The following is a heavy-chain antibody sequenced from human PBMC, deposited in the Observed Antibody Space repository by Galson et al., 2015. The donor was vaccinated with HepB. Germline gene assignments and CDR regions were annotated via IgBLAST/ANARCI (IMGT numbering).Heavy chain of an antibody. CDR2: ISGSGGST. Sequence: SLRLSCAASGFTFSSYAMSWVRQAPGKGLEWVSAISGSGGSTYYADSVKGRFTISRDNSKNTLYLQMNSLRAEDTAVYYCAKDGDIVVVPAAMNNQQLPWFYGMDVWGQGTTVTVSS. CDR1: GFTFSSYA. V-gene: IGHV3-23*01. CDR3: AKDGDIVVVPAAMNNQQLPWFYGMDV. D-gene: IGHD2-2*01. J-gene: IGHJ6*02.